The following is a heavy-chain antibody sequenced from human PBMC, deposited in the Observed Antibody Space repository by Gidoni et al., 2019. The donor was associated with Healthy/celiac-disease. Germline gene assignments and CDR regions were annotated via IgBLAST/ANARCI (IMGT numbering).Heavy chain of an antibody. J-gene: IGHJ5*02. CDR3: ARDRTPSPLRFGELGWFDP. Sequence: QVQLVQSGAEVKKPGASVKVSCKASGYTFTGYYMHWVRQAPGQGLEWMGWINPNSGGTNYAQKFQGRVTMTRDTSISTAYMELSRLRSDDTAVYYCARDRTPSPLRFGELGWFDPWGQGTLVTVSS. CDR2: INPNSGGT. V-gene: IGHV1-2*02. D-gene: IGHD3-10*01. CDR1: GYTFTGYY.